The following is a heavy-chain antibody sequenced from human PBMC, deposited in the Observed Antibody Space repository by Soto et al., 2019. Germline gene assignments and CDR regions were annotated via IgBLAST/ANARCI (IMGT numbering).Heavy chain of an antibody. Sequence: QVQLVESGGGVVQPGRSLRLSCAASGFTFSSYGMHWVRQAPGKGLEWVAVISYDGSNKYYADSVKGRFTISRDNSKNTLYLQMNSLRAEDTAVYYCAKDRGAYDFWSGYHPRPHVWGQGTTVTVSS. V-gene: IGHV3-30*18. D-gene: IGHD3-3*01. CDR2: ISYDGSNK. CDR1: GFTFSSYG. J-gene: IGHJ6*02. CDR3: AKDRGAYDFWSGYHPRPHV.